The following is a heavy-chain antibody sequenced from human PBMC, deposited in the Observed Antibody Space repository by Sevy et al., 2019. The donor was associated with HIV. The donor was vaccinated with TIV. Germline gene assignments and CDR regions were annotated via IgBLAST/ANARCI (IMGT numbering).Heavy chain of an antibody. D-gene: IGHD3-22*01. CDR2: ITHSGTT. CDR3: ARRYFYDSRGSTVFDY. Sequence: SETLSLTCAVSGGSLSEYYWSWIRLPPGKGLEWIGEITHSGTTDYNPSLKSRVTISLDTSKNQFSLKLSSVTAADTAVYYCARRYFYDSRGSTVFDYWGQGTLVTVSS. J-gene: IGHJ4*02. CDR1: GGSLSEYY. V-gene: IGHV4-34*01.